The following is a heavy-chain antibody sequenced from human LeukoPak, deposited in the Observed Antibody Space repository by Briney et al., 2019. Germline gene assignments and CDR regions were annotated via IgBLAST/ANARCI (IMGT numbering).Heavy chain of an antibody. CDR3: ARDSLGVPFDY. CDR2: ISSSGSTI. J-gene: IGHJ4*02. CDR1: GFTFSSYE. V-gene: IGHV3-48*03. D-gene: IGHD3-16*02. Sequence: PGGSLRLSCAASGFTFSSYEMNWVRQAPGKGLEWVSYISSSGSTIYYADSVKGRFTISRDNAKNSLYLQMNSLRAEDTAVYYCARDSLGVPFDYWGPGTLVTVSS.